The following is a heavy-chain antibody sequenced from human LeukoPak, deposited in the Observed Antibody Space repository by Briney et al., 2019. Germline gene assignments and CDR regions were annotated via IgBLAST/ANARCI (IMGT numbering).Heavy chain of an antibody. CDR3: SRLYYDILTGYYNDY. Sequence: SETLSLTCALYGGSFSGYYWSWIRQPPGKGLEWIGEINHSGSTNYNPSLKSRVTISVDTSKNQFSLKLSSVTAADTAVYYCSRLYYDILTGYYNDYWGQGTLVTVSS. CDR1: GGSFSGYY. D-gene: IGHD3-9*01. CDR2: INHSGST. V-gene: IGHV4-34*01. J-gene: IGHJ4*02.